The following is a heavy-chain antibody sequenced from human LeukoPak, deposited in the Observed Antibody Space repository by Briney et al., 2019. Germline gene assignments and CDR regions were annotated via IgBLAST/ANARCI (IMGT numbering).Heavy chain of an antibody. J-gene: IGHJ5*02. D-gene: IGHD3-3*01. CDR3: AGDFWGGYGVNWFDP. CDR2: INPGDSEI. Sequence: GESLKISCKGSGYSFTTYWIGWVRQMPGKGLEWMGIINPGDSEIRYSPSFQGQVTNSVDKSIGTAHLQPSRLKAPDTGMYYCAGDFWGGYGVNWFDPWGQGTLVTVSS. V-gene: IGHV5-51*01. CDR1: GYSFTTYW.